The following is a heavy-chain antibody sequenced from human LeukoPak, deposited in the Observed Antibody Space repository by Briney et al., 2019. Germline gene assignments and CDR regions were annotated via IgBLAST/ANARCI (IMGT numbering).Heavy chain of an antibody. V-gene: IGHV5-51*01. D-gene: IGHD3-3*01. CDR2: IYPDDSDT. CDR3: ARRAPDYDFWSGYYATPGALDV. CDR1: GYSFTSYW. J-gene: IGHJ6*04. Sequence: GESLKISCKGSGYSFTSYWIGWVRQMPGKGLEWMGIIYPDDSDTRYSPSFQGQVTISADKSISTAYLQWSSLKASDTAMYYCARRAPDYDFWSGYYATPGALDVWGKGTTVTVSS.